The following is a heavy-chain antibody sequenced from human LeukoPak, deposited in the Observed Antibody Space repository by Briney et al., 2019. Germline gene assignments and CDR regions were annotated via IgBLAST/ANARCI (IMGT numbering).Heavy chain of an antibody. J-gene: IGHJ4*02. Sequence: AGGSLRLSCAASGFTFSDYYMSWIRQAPGKGLEWVSYISSSGSTIHYADSVKGRFTISRDNAKNSLYLQMNSLRAEDTAAYYCARGGIAARPDYFDYWGQGTLVTVSS. CDR1: GFTFSDYY. D-gene: IGHD6-6*01. V-gene: IGHV3-11*01. CDR3: ARGGIAARPDYFDY. CDR2: ISSSGSTI.